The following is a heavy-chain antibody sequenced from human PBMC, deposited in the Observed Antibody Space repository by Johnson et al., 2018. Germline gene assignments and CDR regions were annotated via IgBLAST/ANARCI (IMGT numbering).Heavy chain of an antibody. CDR3: AKDVDSSDYYYYYMDV. CDR2: ISYDGSNK. D-gene: IGHD6-19*01. J-gene: IGHJ6*03. V-gene: IGHV3-30*18. CDR1: GFTFSSYG. Sequence: QVQLVQSGGGVVQPGRSLRLSCAASGFTFSSYGMHWVRQAPGKGLEWVAVISYDGSNKYYADSVKGRFTLSRDNSKNTLYLQMKTLRAEETAGYYCAKDVDSSDYYYYYMDVWGKGTTVTVSS.